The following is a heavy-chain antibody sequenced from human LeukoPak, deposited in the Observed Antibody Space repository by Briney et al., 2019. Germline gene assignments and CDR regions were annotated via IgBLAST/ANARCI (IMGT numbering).Heavy chain of an antibody. J-gene: IGHJ3*02. D-gene: IGHD2/OR15-2a*01. CDR1: GGSISSYY. Sequence: SETLSLTCTVSGGSISSYYWSWIRQPPGKGLEWIGEINHSGSTNYNPSLKSRVTISVDTSKNQFSLKLSSVTAADTAVYYCAREGRILSAFDIWGQGTMVTVSS. CDR2: INHSGST. CDR3: AREGRILSAFDI. V-gene: IGHV4-34*01.